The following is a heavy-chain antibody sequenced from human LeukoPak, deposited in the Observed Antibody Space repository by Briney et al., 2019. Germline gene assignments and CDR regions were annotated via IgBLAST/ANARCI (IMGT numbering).Heavy chain of an antibody. D-gene: IGHD2-2*01. CDR1: GGTFSSYA. CDR2: IIPILGIA. J-gene: IGHJ3*02. CDR3: ARDRPDCSSTSCYYENAFDI. V-gene: IGHV1-69*04. Sequence: SVKVSCKASGGTFSSYAISWVRQAPGQGLEWMGRIIPILGIANYAQKFQGRVTITADKSTSTAYMELSSLRSEDTAVYYCARDRPDCSSTSCYYENAFDIWGQGTMVTVSS.